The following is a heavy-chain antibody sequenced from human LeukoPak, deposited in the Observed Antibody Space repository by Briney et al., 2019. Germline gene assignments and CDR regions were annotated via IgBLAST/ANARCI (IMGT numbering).Heavy chain of an antibody. Sequence: PGGSLRLSCAVSGFTFSSYAMNWVRQAPGKGLEWVSAISSSTGNTYYADSVKGRFTISRDNSKNTLYLQMNSLRAEDTAVYYCAKGAMRVLDPWGQGTLVTVPS. J-gene: IGHJ5*02. CDR2: ISSSTGNT. CDR1: GFTFSSYA. V-gene: IGHV3-23*01. CDR3: AKGAMRVLDP.